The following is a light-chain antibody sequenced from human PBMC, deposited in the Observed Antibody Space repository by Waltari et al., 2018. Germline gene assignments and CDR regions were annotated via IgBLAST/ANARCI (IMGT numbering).Light chain of an antibody. Sequence: QSALTQAASVSGSPGQSITISCSGTGSGVGSYDLVAWYQQHTGKAPKLIIYEATKPPSGLYGRFSGSKSCNTASLTISGVQAEDEADYFCSSYSSSTAVGNVFGTGTKVTVL. CDR3: SSYSSSTAVGNV. J-gene: IGLJ1*01. V-gene: IGLV2-23*01. CDR1: GSGVGSYDL. CDR2: EAT.